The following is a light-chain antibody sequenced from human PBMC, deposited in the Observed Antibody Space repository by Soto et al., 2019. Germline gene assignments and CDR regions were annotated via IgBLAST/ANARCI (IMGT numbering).Light chain of an antibody. J-gene: IGLJ1*01. CDR2: DDN. CDR1: SSTIGGNS. Sequence: QSVMTQPPSVSAAPGQKFTISCSGSSSTIGGNSVSWYQQLPGTAPKLLIYDDNKRPSGIPDRFSGSKSGTSATLGITGFQTGDEADYYCGSWDSSLSAYVFGTGTKVTVL. V-gene: IGLV1-51*01. CDR3: GSWDSSLSAYV.